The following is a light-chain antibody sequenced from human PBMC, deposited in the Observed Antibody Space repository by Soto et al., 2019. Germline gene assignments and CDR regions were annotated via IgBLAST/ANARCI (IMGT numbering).Light chain of an antibody. CDR1: QSISSY. V-gene: IGKV1-39*01. J-gene: IGKJ1*01. Sequence: DIQMTQSPSSLSASVGDRVTITCRASQSISSYLNWYQHKPGKAPKLLIYAASSLQSGVPSRFSGRGSGPGATLNISSMQPEDLAPSCCPHSYSTVWTFGQGTKVEIK. CDR3: PHSYSTVWT. CDR2: AAS.